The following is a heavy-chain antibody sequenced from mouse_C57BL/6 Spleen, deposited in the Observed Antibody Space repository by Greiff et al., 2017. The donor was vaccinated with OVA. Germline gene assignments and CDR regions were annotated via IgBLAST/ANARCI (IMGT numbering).Heavy chain of an antibody. J-gene: IGHJ3*01. CDR3: ARPLYSNYGAWFAY. Sequence: VQLQQPGAELVKPGASVKLSCKASGYTFTSYWMQWVKQRPGQGLEWIGEIDPSASYTKYNQKFKGKATLTVDTASSTAYMQLSSLTSEDSAVYYCARPLYSNYGAWFAYWGQGTLVTVSA. D-gene: IGHD2-5*01. CDR2: IDPSASYT. V-gene: IGHV1-50*01. CDR1: GYTFTSYW.